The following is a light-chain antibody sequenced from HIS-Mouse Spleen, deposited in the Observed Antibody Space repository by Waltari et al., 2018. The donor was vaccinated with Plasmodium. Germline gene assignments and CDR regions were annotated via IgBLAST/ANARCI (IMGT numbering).Light chain of an antibody. J-gene: IGLJ2*01. CDR1: SPNLGSNT. V-gene: IGLV1-44*01. CDR2: SNN. CDR3: AAWDDSLNGPV. Sequence: QSVLTQPPSASGTPGPRVPISCSGSSPNLGSNTVNWYQQPPGTAPKLLIYSNNQRPSGVPDRFSGSKSGTSASLAISGLQSEDEADYYCAAWDDSLNGPVFGGGTKLTVL.